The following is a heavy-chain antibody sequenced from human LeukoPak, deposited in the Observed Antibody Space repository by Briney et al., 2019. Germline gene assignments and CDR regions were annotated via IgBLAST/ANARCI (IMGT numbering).Heavy chain of an antibody. D-gene: IGHD3-10*01. CDR3: ARAANVLLWFGELLSENYFDY. V-gene: IGHV6-1*01. Sequence: SQTLSLTCAISGDSVSSNSAAWNWIRQSPSRGLEWLGRTYYRSKWYNDYAVSVKSRITINSDTSKNQFSLQLNSVTPEDTAVYYCARAANVLLWFGELLSENYFDYWGQGTLVTVSS. J-gene: IGHJ4*02. CDR2: TYYRSKWYN. CDR1: GDSVSSNSAA.